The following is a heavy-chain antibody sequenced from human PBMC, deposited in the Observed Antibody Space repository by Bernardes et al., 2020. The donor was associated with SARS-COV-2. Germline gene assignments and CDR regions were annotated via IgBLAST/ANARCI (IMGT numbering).Heavy chain of an antibody. CDR2: ISAYNGYT. J-gene: IGHJ4*02. CDR3: ARNRSGSYDY. CDR1: GYTFTTYG. Sequence: ASVKVSCKASGYTFTTYGISWVRQAPGQGPEWMGWISAYNGYTTYAQKFQGRVTMTTDTSATTAYMELRSLRSDDTAVYYCARNRSGSYDYWGQGTLVTVSS. D-gene: IGHD3-10*01. V-gene: IGHV1-18*01.